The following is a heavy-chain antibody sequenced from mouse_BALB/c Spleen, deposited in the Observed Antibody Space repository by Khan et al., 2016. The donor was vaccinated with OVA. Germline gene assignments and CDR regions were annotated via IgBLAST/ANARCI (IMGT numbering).Heavy chain of an antibody. Sequence: QIQLVQSGPELKKPGETVRISCKASGYTFTTAGIQWVQKMPGKGLKWIGWINTHSGVPKYAEDFKGRFAFSLEISVNTAYLQITNLKTEDTATYFCARGGAASYRNDGGAMEYWGQGTSVTVSS. CDR3: ARGGAASYRNDGGAMEY. V-gene: IGHV9-4*02. J-gene: IGHJ4*01. D-gene: IGHD2-14*01. CDR2: INTHSGVP. CDR1: GYTFTTAG.